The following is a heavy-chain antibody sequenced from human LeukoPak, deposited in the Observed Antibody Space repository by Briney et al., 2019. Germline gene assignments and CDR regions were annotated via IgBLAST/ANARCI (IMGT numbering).Heavy chain of an antibody. J-gene: IGHJ6*02. D-gene: IGHD6-13*01. CDR2: IYYSGST. CDR1: GGSISSSSYY. CDR3: ARQAGYYYYYGMDV. Sequence: PSETLSLTCTVSGGSISSSSYYWGWIRQPPGKGLEWIGSIYYSGSTYYNPSLKSRVTISVDTSKNQFSLKLSSVTAADTAVYYCARQAGYYYYYGMDVWGQGTTVTVSS. V-gene: IGHV4-39*01.